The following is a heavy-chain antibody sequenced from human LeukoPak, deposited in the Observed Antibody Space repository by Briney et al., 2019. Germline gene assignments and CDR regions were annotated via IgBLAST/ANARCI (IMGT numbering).Heavy chain of an antibody. CDR1: GGSISSYY. CDR2: IYYSGST. J-gene: IGHJ4*02. D-gene: IGHD4/OR15-4a*01. V-gene: IGHV4-59*01. CDR3: ARDGATGVFEY. Sequence: SETLSLTCTVPGGSISSYYWSWIRQPPGKGLEWIGYIYYSGSTNYNPSLKSRVTISVDTSKNQFSLKLSSVTAADTAVYYCARDGATGVFEYWGQGTLVAVSS.